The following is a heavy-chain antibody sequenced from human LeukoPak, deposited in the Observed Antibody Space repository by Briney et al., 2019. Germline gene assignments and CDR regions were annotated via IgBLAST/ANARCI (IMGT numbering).Heavy chain of an antibody. V-gene: IGHV3-7*04. Sequence: GGSLRLSCAVSGFSFSSYWMSWVRQAPGKGLEWVANIKQDGSEKYYVDSVKGRFTISRDNAKNSLYLQMNSLRAEDTAVYYCARDRLDYDILTDRYYYFDYWGQGTLVTVSS. CDR3: ARDRLDYDILTDRYYYFDY. CDR1: GFSFSSYW. CDR2: IKQDGSEK. J-gene: IGHJ4*02. D-gene: IGHD3-9*01.